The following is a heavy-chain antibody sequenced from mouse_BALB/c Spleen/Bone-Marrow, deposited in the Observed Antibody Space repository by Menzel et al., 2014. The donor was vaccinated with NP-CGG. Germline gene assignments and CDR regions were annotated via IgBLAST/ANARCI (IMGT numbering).Heavy chain of an antibody. CDR1: GDSIXSGY. CDR2: ISYSGST. CDR3: ASYGNSYFDY. Sequence: VQLQQSGPSLVKPSQTLSLPCSVTGDSIXSGYWNWIRKFPGNKLEYMGYISYSGSTYYNPSLKSRISITRDTSKNQFYLQLNSVTTEDTATYYCASYGNSYFDYWGQGTTLTVSS. D-gene: IGHD2-1*01. J-gene: IGHJ2*01. V-gene: IGHV3-8*02.